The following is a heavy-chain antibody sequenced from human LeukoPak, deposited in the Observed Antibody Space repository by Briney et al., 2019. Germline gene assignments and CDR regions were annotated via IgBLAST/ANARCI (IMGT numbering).Heavy chain of an antibody. D-gene: IGHD3-22*01. V-gene: IGHV1-46*01. CDR1: GYTFTSYY. CDR3: VRGGGYLDLGANWFDP. Sequence: ASVKVSCKASGYTFTSYYMHWVRQAPGQGLEWMGIINPSGGSTSYAQKFQGRVTMARDTSTSTVYMELSSLRSEDTAVYYCVRGGGYLDLGANWFDPWGQGTLVTVSS. J-gene: IGHJ5*02. CDR2: INPSGGST.